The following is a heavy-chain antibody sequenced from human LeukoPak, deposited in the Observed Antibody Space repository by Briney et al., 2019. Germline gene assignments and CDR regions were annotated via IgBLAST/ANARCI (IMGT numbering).Heavy chain of an antibody. CDR3: AKDQQLWLPSFDY. D-gene: IGHD5-18*01. J-gene: IGHJ4*02. CDR1: GFTFSSYG. V-gene: IGHV3-30*02. CDR2: IRYDGSNK. Sequence: GGSLRLSCAASGFTFSSYGIHWVRQAPGKGLEWVAFIRYDGSNKYYADSVKGRFTISRDNSKNTLYLQMNSLRAEDTAVYYCAKDQQLWLPSFDYWGQGTLVTVSS.